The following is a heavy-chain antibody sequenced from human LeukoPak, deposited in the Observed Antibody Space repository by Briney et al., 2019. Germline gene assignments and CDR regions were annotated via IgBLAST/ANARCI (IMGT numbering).Heavy chain of an antibody. Sequence: SETLSLTCTVSGGSISSYYWSWIRQPAGKGLEWIGRIYTSGSTNYNPSLKSRVTMSVDTSKNQFSLKLSSVTAADTAVYYCARNAREGYGDYSYFDPWGQGTLVSVSS. CDR3: ARNAREGYGDYSYFDP. V-gene: IGHV4-4*07. J-gene: IGHJ5*02. D-gene: IGHD4-17*01. CDR2: IYTSGST. CDR1: GGSISSYY.